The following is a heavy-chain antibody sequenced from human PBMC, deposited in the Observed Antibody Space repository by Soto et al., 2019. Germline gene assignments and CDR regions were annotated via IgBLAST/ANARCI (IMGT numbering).Heavy chain of an antibody. Sequence: QVQLQQWGAGLLKPSETLSLTCAGYGGSFRGYYWSWIRHRPGNGLEWIGEHNHSGRTNSNPSLKSPVTISVNPPKNQFSRKLSSVTAADTAVYYCARGFRDGSNYGTFDYWGRGTLVTVSS. V-gene: IGHV4-34*01. CDR3: ARGFRDGSNYGTFDY. D-gene: IGHD5-12*01. CDR2: HNHSGRT. J-gene: IGHJ4*02. CDR1: GGSFRGYY.